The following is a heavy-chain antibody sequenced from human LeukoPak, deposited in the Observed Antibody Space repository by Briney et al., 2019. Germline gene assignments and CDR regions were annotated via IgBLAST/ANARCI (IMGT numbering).Heavy chain of an antibody. V-gene: IGHV3-66*01. D-gene: IGHD3-22*01. CDR1: GFTVSSNY. CDR2: IYSGGST. J-gene: IGHJ4*02. Sequence: GGSLRLSCAASGFTVSSNYMSWVRQAPGKGLEWVSVIYSGGSTYYADSVKGRFTISRDNSKNTLYLQMNSLRAEDTAVYYCARVRDYYDSSGYYSYYFDYWGQGTLVTVSS. CDR3: ARVRDYYDSSGYYSYYFDY.